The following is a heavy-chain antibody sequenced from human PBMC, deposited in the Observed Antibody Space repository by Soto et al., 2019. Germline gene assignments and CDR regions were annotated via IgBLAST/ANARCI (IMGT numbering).Heavy chain of an antibody. V-gene: IGHV3-33*01. CDR2: IWYDGSNK. CDR1: GFTFSSYG. CDR3: ARDFGASGSSHPFDY. D-gene: IGHD6-6*01. J-gene: IGHJ4*02. Sequence: QVQLVESGGGVVQPGRSLRLSCAASGFTFSSYGMHWVRQAPGKGLEWVAVIWYDGSNKYYADSVKGRFTISRDNSKNTLYLQMNSLRAKDTAVYYCARDFGASGSSHPFDYWGQGTLVTVSS.